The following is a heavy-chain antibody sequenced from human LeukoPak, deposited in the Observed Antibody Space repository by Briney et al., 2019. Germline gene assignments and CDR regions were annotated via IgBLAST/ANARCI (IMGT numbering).Heavy chain of an antibody. D-gene: IGHD6-13*01. CDR3: ATNAAAAPDDTFDI. CDR2: VSHRGNT. J-gene: IGHJ3*02. Sequence: SETLSLTCTVSVDSIKVYHWSWIRRPPGRGLEWLGYVSHRGNTNYNPSLQSRVTISMDRSKNQFSLKLSSVTAADTAVYYCATNAAAAPDDTFDIWGQGTLVTVSS. V-gene: IGHV4-59*13. CDR1: VDSIKVYH.